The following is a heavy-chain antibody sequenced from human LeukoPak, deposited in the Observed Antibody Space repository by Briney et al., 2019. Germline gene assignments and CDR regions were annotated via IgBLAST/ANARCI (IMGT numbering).Heavy chain of an antibody. CDR1: GFTFSSYW. Sequence: PGGSLRLSCAASGFTFSSYWMSWVRQAPGKGLEWVSSISSSSYIYYADSVKGRFTISRDNPKNSLYLQMNSLRAEHTAVYYCARVLSRGYSDSLDYWGQGTLVTVSS. D-gene: IGHD5-12*01. CDR2: ISSSSYI. V-gene: IGHV3-21*01. J-gene: IGHJ4*02. CDR3: ARVLSRGYSDSLDY.